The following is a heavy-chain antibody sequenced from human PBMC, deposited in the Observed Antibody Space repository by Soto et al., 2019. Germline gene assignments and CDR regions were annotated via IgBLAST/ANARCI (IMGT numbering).Heavy chain of an antibody. D-gene: IGHD1-26*01. CDR3: AREWAVGAAHYYYGMDV. Sequence: QVQLVESGGGVVQPGRSLRLSCAASGFTFSSYAMLWVRQAPGKGLEWVAVISYDGSNKYYADSVKGRFTISRDNSKNTLYLQMNSLRAEDTAVYYCAREWAVGAAHYYYGMDVWGQGTTVTVSS. CDR1: GFTFSSYA. V-gene: IGHV3-30-3*01. J-gene: IGHJ6*02. CDR2: ISYDGSNK.